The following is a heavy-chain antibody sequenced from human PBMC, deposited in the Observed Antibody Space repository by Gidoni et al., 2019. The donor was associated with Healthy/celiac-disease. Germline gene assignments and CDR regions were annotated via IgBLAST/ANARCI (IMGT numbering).Heavy chain of an antibody. CDR1: GFTFSSYS. CDR3: ARADWHEAVAGLDFDY. V-gene: IGHV3-21*01. D-gene: IGHD6-19*01. J-gene: IGHJ4*02. Sequence: EVQLVEPGGGLVKPGGSLRLSCAASGFTFSSYSMNWVRQAPGKGLEWVSSISSSSSYIYYADSVKGRFTISRDNAKNSLYLQMNSLRAEDTAVYYCARADWHEAVAGLDFDYWGQGTLVTVSS. CDR2: ISSSSSYI.